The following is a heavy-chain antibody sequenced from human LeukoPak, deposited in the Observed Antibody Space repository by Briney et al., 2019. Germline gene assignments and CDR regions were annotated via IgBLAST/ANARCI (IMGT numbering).Heavy chain of an antibody. CDR3: AKDHGYRVNMVRGVTPYHYGVNV. Sequence: YYADSVKGRFSISRDNSKNILYLQMNSLRVEDTAVYYCAKDHGYRVNMVRGVTPYHYGVNVWGLGTTVIVSS. V-gene: IGHV3-30*02. J-gene: IGHJ6*02. D-gene: IGHD3-10*01.